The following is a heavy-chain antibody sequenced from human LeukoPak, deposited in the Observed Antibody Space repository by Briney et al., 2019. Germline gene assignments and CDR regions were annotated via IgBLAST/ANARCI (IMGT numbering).Heavy chain of an antibody. CDR1: GFTFSSYG. V-gene: IGHV3-74*01. J-gene: IGHJ3*02. CDR3: ARDRYDILTGYNPLGAFDI. Sequence: GGSLRLSCAASGFTFSSYGMHWVRQAPGKGLVWVSRINSDGSSISYVDSVKGRFTISRDNAKNTLYLQMNSLRAEDTAVYYCARDRYDILTGYNPLGAFDIWGQGTMVTVSS. D-gene: IGHD3-9*01. CDR2: INSDGSSI.